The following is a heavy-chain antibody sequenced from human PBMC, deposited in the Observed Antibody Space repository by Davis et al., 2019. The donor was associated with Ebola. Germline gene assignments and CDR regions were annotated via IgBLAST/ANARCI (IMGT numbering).Heavy chain of an antibody. Sequence: AASVKVSCKASGYTFTSYGISWVRQAPGQGLEWMGWISAYNGNTNYAQKLQGRVTMTTDTSTSTAYTELRSLRSDDTAVYYCARDTVSTRGSYYYYYYGMDVWGQGTTVTVSS. V-gene: IGHV1-18*04. CDR1: GYTFTSYG. D-gene: IGHD1-26*01. CDR3: ARDTVSTRGSYYYYYYGMDV. CDR2: ISAYNGNT. J-gene: IGHJ6*02.